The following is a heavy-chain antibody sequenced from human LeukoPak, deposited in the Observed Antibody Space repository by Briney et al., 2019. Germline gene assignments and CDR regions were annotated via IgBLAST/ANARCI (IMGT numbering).Heavy chain of an antibody. CDR1: GFTFSSYA. D-gene: IGHD6-19*01. CDR3: AKRRPESRGWGFYDY. CDR2: IGGSGDFT. J-gene: IGHJ4*02. Sequence: GGSLRLSCAASGFTFSSYAMSWVRQAPGKGLEWVSVIGGSGDFTKYADSVKGRFTISRDNSKNTVYLQMSSLRADDTAVYFCAKRRPESRGWGFYDYWGQGTLVTVSS. V-gene: IGHV3-23*01.